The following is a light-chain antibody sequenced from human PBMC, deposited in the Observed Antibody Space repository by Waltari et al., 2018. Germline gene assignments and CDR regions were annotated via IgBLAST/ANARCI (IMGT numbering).Light chain of an antibody. CDR2: ERS. J-gene: IGLJ3*02. Sequence: SWYQQHQRKTPKLMISERSNRPSGISNRFSGSKSGNTASLTISGLQAEDEADYYCCSYAGRSTLFGGGTKLTVL. V-gene: IGLV2-23*01. CDR3: CSYAGRSTL.